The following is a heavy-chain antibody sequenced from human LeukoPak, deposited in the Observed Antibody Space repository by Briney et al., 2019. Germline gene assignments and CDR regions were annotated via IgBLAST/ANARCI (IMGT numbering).Heavy chain of an antibody. CDR3: ARSGILGYCSGGSCVGGMDV. CDR1: GGSISSYY. CDR2: IYYSGST. D-gene: IGHD2-15*01. J-gene: IGHJ6*02. V-gene: IGHV4-59*01. Sequence: SETLSLTCTVSGGSISSYYWSWIRQPPGKGLEWIGYIYYSGSTNYNPPLKSRVTISVDTSKNQFSLKLSSVTAADTAVYYCARSGILGYCSGGSCVGGMDVWGQGTTVTVSS.